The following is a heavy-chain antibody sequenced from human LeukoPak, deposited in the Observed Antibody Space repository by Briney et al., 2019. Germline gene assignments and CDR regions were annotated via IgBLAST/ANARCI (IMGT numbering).Heavy chain of an antibody. D-gene: IGHD6-19*01. J-gene: IGHJ4*02. CDR3: ARRSYSSGWYY. V-gene: IGHV4-39*01. CDR1: GGSISSSSYY. CDR2: IYYSGST. Sequence: PSETLSLTCTVSGGSISSSSYYWDWIRQPPGTGLEWIGSIYYSGSTYYNPSLKSRVTISVDTSKNQFSLKLSSVTAADTAVYYCARRSYSSGWYYWGQGTLVTVSS.